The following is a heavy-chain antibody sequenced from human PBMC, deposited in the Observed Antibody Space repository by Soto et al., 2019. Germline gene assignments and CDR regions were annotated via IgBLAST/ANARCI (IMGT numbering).Heavy chain of an antibody. CDR2: ISYAGSIK. V-gene: IGHV3-30*18. D-gene: IGHD5-18*01. J-gene: IGHJ6*02. Sequence: GSLRLSCAASGFTFRGHGMHWVRQAPGRGLEWVALISYAGSIKYYADSVRGRFTISRDHSKNTLYLEMNSLRAEDTAVYYCANSEYSRYKNIDVWGQGTTVTVSS. CDR3: ANSEYSRYKNIDV. CDR1: GFTFRGHG.